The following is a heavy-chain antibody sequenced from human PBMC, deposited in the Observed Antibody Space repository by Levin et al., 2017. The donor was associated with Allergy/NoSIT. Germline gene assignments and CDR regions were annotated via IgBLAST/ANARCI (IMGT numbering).Heavy chain of an antibody. CDR1: GFPFSSYA. Sequence: LSLTCAASGFPFSSYAMSWVRQAPGKGLEWVSAISGSGGSTYYADSVKGRFTISRDNSKNTLYLQMNSLRAEDTAVYYCAKDLDIVVVVAATVDYWGQGTLVTVSS. CDR3: AKDLDIVVVVAATVDY. J-gene: IGHJ4*02. CDR2: ISGSGGST. D-gene: IGHD2-15*01. V-gene: IGHV3-23*01.